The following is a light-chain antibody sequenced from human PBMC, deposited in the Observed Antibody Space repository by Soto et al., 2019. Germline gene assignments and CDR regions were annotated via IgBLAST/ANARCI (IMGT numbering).Light chain of an antibody. CDR2: GAS. CDR1: QSVSSNY. J-gene: IGKJ4*01. CDR3: QQYLRSQLT. Sequence: DIVLTQSPGTLSLSPGERVTLSCRASQSVSSNYLAWYQQKPGQAPRLLIYGASSRATGIPDRFSGSGSGTDFTLTISRLEPEDFAVYFCQQYLRSQLTFGGGTKVEIK. V-gene: IGKV3-20*01.